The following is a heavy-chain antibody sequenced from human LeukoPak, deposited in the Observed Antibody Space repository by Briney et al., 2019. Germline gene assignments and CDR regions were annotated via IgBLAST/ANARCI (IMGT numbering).Heavy chain of an antibody. J-gene: IGHJ4*02. D-gene: IGHD3-3*01. Sequence: SETLSLTCTVSGGSISSGSYYWSWIRQPAGKGLEWIGRIYTSGSTNYNPSLKSRVTISVDTSKNQFSLKLSSVTAADTAVYYCARSGYYTGGDYWGQGTLVTVSS. V-gene: IGHV4-61*02. CDR1: GGSISSGSYY. CDR3: ARSGYYTGGDY. CDR2: IYTSGST.